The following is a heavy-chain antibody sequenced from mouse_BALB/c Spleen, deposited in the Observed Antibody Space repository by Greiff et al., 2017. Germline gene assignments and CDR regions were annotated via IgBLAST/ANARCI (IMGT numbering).Heavy chain of an antibody. CDR3: ARSTMITTFAD. CDR2: ISYSGST. Sequence: EVKLVESGPGLVKPSQSLSLTCSVTGYSITSDYAWNWIRQFPGNKLEWMGYISYSGSTSYNPSLKSRISITRDTSKNQFFLQLNSVTTEDTATYYCARSTMITTFADWGQGTLVTVSA. CDR1: GYSITSDYA. D-gene: IGHD2-4*01. V-gene: IGHV3-2*02. J-gene: IGHJ3*01.